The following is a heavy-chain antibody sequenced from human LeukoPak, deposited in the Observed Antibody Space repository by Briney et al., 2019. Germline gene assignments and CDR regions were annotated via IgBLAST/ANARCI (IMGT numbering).Heavy chain of an antibody. D-gene: IGHD1-26*01. V-gene: IGHV4-30-4*08. J-gene: IGHJ4*02. CDR1: GGSISSGDYY. CDR3: ARVAIVGATSPDY. Sequence: SETLSLTCTVSGGSISSGDYYWGWIRQPPGKGLEWIGYIYYSGSTYYNPSLKSRVTISVDTSKNQFSLKLSSVTAADTAVYYCARVAIVGATSPDYWGQGTLVTVSS. CDR2: IYYSGST.